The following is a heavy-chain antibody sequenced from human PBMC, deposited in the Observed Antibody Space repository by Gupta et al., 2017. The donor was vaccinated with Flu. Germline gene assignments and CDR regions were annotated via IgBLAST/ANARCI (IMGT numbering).Heavy chain of an antibody. CDR3: TRDWFGQLDAD. J-gene: IGHJ4*02. CDR1: FSDAW. Sequence: FSDAWMNWVRQAPGKGLEWVGRIKSKRDGEETVYAAPVNGRVIISRDNSKNMLYLQTSSLKTEDTALYYCTRDWFGQLDADWGQGALVTVSS. CDR2: IKSKRDGEET. V-gene: IGHV3-15*01. D-gene: IGHD3-10*01.